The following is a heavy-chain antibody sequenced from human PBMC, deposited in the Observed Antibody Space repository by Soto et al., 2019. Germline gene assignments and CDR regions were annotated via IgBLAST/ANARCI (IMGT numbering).Heavy chain of an antibody. CDR2: IYTSGNT. CDR1: GGSISSYH. J-gene: IGHJ4*02. V-gene: IGHV4-4*07. Sequence: SETLSLTCTVSGGSISSYHWSWIRQSAGKGLEWIGRIYTSGNTYYNPSLKSRVTVSIDTSKNQFFLTVNSVTAADSAVYYCARESGDNWDYEAYWGQGTPVTVSS. CDR3: ARESGDNWDYEAY. D-gene: IGHD1-7*01.